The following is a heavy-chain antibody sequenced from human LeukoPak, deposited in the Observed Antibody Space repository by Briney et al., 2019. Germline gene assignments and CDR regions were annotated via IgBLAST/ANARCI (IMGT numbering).Heavy chain of an antibody. J-gene: IGHJ4*02. CDR2: IIPIFGTA. D-gene: IGHD3-22*01. V-gene: IGHV1-69*05. CDR3: ASADSSGYPTSTYYFDY. CDR1: GGTFSSYA. Sequence: SVKVSCKASGGTFSSYAISWVRQAPGQGLEWMGRIIPIFGTANYAQKFQGRVTINTDESTSTAYMELSSLRSEDTAVYYCASADSSGYPTSTYYFDYWGQGTLVTVSS.